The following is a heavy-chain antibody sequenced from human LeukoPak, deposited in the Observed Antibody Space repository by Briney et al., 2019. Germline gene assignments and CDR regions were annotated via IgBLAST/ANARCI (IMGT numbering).Heavy chain of an antibody. Sequence: SETLSLTCTVSGGSISSYYWSWIRQPPGKGLEWIGYIYYSGTTNYNPSLKSRVTISVDTSKNQLPLKLSSVTAADTAVYYCARGVYIAAAQYGYWGQGTLVTVSS. V-gene: IGHV4-59*01. J-gene: IGHJ4*02. D-gene: IGHD6-13*01. CDR1: GGSISSYY. CDR3: ARGVYIAAAQYGY. CDR2: IYYSGTT.